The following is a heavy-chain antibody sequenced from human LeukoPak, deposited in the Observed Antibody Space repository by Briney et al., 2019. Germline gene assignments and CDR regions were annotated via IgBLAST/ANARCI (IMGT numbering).Heavy chain of an antibody. J-gene: IGHJ5*02. CDR3: ARHGESGTYSNWFDP. CDR1: GYSFTTYW. D-gene: IGHD1-26*01. Sequence: GESLKISCKASGYSFTTYWIASVRQMPGKGLEWMGTIYPGDSDTRYSPSFQGQVTISADKSISTAYLQWSSLKASDTAMYYCARHGESGTYSNWFDPWGQGTLVTVSS. V-gene: IGHV5-51*01. CDR2: IYPGDSDT.